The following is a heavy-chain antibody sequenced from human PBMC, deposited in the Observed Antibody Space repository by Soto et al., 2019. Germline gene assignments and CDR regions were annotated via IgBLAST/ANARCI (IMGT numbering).Heavy chain of an antibody. CDR1: GFTVSSNY. Sequence: EVQLVESGGCLVQPGGSLRLSCAASGFTVSSNYMNWVRHAPGKGLEWVSVIYSDGSTYYADSVKGRFTISRDTSKTTLYLHLNSRRAEDTAVHFCASLMLPDYWGQGTLVTVSS. J-gene: IGHJ4*02. D-gene: IGHD2-15*01. CDR2: IYSDGST. V-gene: IGHV3-66*01. CDR3: ASLMLPDY.